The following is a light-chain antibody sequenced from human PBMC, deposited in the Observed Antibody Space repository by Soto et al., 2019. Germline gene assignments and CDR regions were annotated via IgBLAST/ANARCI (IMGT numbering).Light chain of an antibody. V-gene: IGLV1-44*01. CDR3: AAWDDTLNGLV. CDR1: TSNIGSNI. J-gene: IGLJ3*02. CDR2: NNN. Sequence: QSVLTRPPSASGTPGQRISISCSGRTSNIGSNIVAWYQHLPGTAPKLLIYNNNQRPSGVPDRFFGSKSGSSASLAISGLQPDDESHYYCAAWDDTLNGLVFGGGTKLTVL.